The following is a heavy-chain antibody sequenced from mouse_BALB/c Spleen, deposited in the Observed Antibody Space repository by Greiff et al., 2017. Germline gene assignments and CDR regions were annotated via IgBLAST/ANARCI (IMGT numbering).Heavy chain of an antibody. CDR2: IWGGGST. CDR1: GFSLSRYS. D-gene: IGHD1-1*01. J-gene: IGHJ4*01. V-gene: IGHV2-6-4*01. Sequence: VKLMESGPGLVAPSQSLSITCTVSGFSLSRYSVHWVRQPPGKGLEWLGMIWGGGSTDYNSALKSRLSISKDNSKSQVFLKMNSLQANDTAIYYCARGSSPYYYAMDYWGQGTSVTVSS. CDR3: ARGSSPYYYAMDY.